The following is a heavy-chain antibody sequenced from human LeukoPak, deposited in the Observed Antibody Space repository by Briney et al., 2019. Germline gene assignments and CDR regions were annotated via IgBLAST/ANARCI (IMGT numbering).Heavy chain of an antibody. J-gene: IGHJ6*03. Sequence: GGSLRVSCAASGLTFSSYTMNWVRQAPGKGLEWVSSISSSSTSIYYADSVKGRFTISRDNAKNSLYLQMNSLRAEDTAVYYCARDIYYYMDVWGKGTTVTISS. CDR2: ISSSSTSI. CDR1: GLTFSSYT. V-gene: IGHV3-21*01. CDR3: ARDIYYYMDV.